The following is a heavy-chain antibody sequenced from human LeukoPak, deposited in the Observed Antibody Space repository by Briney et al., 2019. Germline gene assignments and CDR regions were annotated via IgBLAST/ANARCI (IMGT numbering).Heavy chain of an antibody. CDR3: ARRFHYDSSGYYYEAPFDY. CDR2: IYPGDSDT. Sequence: GESLKISCKRSGYSFTSYWIGWVRQMPGKGLEWMGIIYPGDSDTRYSPSFQGQVTISADKSISTAYLQWSSLKASDTAMYYCARRFHYDSSGYYYEAPFDYWGQGTLVTVSS. D-gene: IGHD3-22*01. V-gene: IGHV5-51*01. CDR1: GYSFTSYW. J-gene: IGHJ4*02.